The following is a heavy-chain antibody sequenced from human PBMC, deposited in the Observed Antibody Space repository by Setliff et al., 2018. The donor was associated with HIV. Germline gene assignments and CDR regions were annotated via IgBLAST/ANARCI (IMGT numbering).Heavy chain of an antibody. CDR2: IRSSGDT. CDR3: TIPASSLAPN. Sequence: SETLSLTCTVSSASISSHNYYWGWIRQSPGKGLEWIASIRSSGDTYYNPSLQSRVIISVDASNNQISLKLTSVTAADTAVYYCTIPASSLAPNWGRGTQVTVSS. V-gene: IGHV4-39*01. J-gene: IGHJ4*02. CDR1: SASISSHNYY.